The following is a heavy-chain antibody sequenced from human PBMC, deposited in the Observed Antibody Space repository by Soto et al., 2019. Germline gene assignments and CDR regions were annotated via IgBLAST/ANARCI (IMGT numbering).Heavy chain of an antibody. D-gene: IGHD2-21*02. Sequence: SETLSLTCTVSGGSISSGGYYWSWIRQHPGKGLEWIGYIYYSGSTYYNPSLKSRVTISVDTSKNQFSLKLSSVTAADTAVYYCARDRAGGNSYYYYGMDVWGQGTTVTVSS. J-gene: IGHJ6*02. CDR1: GGSISSGGYY. CDR2: IYYSGST. V-gene: IGHV4-31*03. CDR3: ARDRAGGNSYYYYGMDV.